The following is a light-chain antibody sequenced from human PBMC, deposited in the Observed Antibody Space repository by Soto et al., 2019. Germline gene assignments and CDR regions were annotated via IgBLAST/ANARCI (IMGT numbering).Light chain of an antibody. V-gene: IGKV3-15*01. CDR2: GAS. CDR3: QQYNNWPYT. J-gene: IGKJ2*01. CDR1: HSISTN. Sequence: EIVMTQSPATLSVSPGERASLSCRASHSISTNLAWYQQTPGQAPRLLIHGASTRATGIPARFSGSGSGTEFTLTISSLQSEDFAIYYCQQYNNWPYTFGQGTKVELK.